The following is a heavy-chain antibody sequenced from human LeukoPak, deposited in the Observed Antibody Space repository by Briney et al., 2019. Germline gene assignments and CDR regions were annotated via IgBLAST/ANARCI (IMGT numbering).Heavy chain of an antibody. D-gene: IGHD1-26*01. CDR1: GYTLTELS. V-gene: IGHV1-24*01. CDR2: FDPEDGET. J-gene: IGHJ4*02. Sequence: ASVKVSCKVSGYTLTELSMHWVRQAPGKGLEWMGGFDPEDGETIYAQKFQGRVTMTEDTSTGTAYMELSSLRSEDTAVYYCATTGKWELLRYFDYWGQGTLVTVSS. CDR3: ATTGKWELLRYFDY.